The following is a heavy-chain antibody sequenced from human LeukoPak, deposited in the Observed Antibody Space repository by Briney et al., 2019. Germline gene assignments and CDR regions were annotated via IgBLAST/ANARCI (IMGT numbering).Heavy chain of an antibody. CDR2: MNPNSGNT. CDR1: RYTFTSYD. V-gene: IGHV1-8*01. Sequence: KPGASVTVSCRASRYTFTSYDINWVRQATGQGLEWMGWMNPNSGNTVYAQKFQARVTMTRNTSIRTAYMELSSLRSEDTAVYYCVRANLRGYSGYGLDYWGQGTLVTVSS. D-gene: IGHD5-12*01. CDR3: VRANLRGYSGYGLDY. J-gene: IGHJ4*02.